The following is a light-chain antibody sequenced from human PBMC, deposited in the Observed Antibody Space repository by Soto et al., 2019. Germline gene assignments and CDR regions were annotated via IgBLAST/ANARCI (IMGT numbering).Light chain of an antibody. V-gene: IGLV2-23*02. Sequence: QSALTQPASVSGSPGQSITISCTGTSSDVGSHNLGSWYQQHPGQAPKLMIYEVSKRPVGVSARFSASKSGNTASLTISGLQAEDEADYYCCSYGGSRAVFGGGTQLTVL. CDR1: SSDVGSHNL. CDR3: CSYGGSRAV. CDR2: EVS. J-gene: IGLJ7*01.